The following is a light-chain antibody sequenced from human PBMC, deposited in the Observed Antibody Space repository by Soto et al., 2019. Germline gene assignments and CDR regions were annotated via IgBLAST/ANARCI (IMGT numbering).Light chain of an antibody. CDR1: QDISNY. CDR3: QQYDNLLRIT. J-gene: IGKJ4*01. V-gene: IGKV1-33*01. Sequence: DIQMTQSPSSLSASVGDRVTITCQASQDISNYLNWYQQKPGKAPKLLIYDASNLETGVPSRFSGSGSGTDFTFTISSLQPEDIATHYCQQYDNLLRITFGGGTKVEIK. CDR2: DAS.